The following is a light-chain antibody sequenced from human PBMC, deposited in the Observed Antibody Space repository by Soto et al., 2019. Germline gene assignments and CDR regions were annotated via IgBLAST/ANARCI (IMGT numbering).Light chain of an antibody. J-gene: IGKJ2*01. CDR2: KAS. CDR1: QSISSW. CDR3: QQYNSYSRT. Sequence: DIQMTQSPSTLSASVGDRVTITCRASQSISSWLAWYQQKPGKAPKLLIYKASSLESGVPSRFSGSGSGTEFTLTISSLQPDDFATYYCQQYNSYSRTFGEGPKLEIK. V-gene: IGKV1-5*03.